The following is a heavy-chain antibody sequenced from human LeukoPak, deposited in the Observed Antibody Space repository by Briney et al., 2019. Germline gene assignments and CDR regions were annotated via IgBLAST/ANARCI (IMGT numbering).Heavy chain of an antibody. V-gene: IGHV4-4*07. CDR1: GGSISSYY. CDR2: IYTSGST. CDR3: AREGVYYGSGSRYYYYYMDV. J-gene: IGHJ6*03. Sequence: PSETLSLTCTVSGGSISSYYWSWIRQPAGKGLEWIGRIYTSGSTNYNPSLKSRVTMSVDTSKNQFSLKLSSVTAAATAVYYCAREGVYYGSGSRYYYYYMDVWGKGTTVTVSS. D-gene: IGHD3-10*01.